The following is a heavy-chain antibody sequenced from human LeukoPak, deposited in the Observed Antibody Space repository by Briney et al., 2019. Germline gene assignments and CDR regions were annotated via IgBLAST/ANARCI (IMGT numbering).Heavy chain of an antibody. Sequence: PSETLSLTCTVSGGSISSSSYYWGWIRQPPGKGLEWIGSIYYSGSTYYNPSLKSRVTISVDTSKNQFSLKLSSVTAADTAVYYCARQIHGDSSGHFDYWGQGTLVTVSS. J-gene: IGHJ4*02. D-gene: IGHD3-22*01. CDR1: GGSISSSSYY. CDR2: IYYSGST. V-gene: IGHV4-39*01. CDR3: ARQIHGDSSGHFDY.